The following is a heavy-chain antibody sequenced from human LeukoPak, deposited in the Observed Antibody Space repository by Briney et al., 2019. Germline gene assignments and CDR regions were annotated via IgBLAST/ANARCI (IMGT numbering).Heavy chain of an antibody. CDR3: ARGPYSYDSSGAFDI. Sequence: SETLSLTCAVYDGSFSGYYWSWIRQPAGKGLEWIGRIYTSGSTNYNPSLKSRVTISVDTSKNQFSLKLSSVTAADTAVYFCARGPYSYDSSGAFDIWGQGTMVTVSS. CDR2: IYTSGST. J-gene: IGHJ3*02. CDR1: DGSFSGYY. V-gene: IGHV4-59*10. D-gene: IGHD3-22*01.